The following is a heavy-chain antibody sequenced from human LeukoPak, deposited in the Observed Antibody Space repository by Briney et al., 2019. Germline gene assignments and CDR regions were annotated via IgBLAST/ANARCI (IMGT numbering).Heavy chain of an antibody. V-gene: IGHV4-31*03. J-gene: IGHJ4*02. Sequence: PSQTLSLTCTVSGGSISSGGYYWSWIRQHPGKGLEWIRYIYYSGSTYYNPSLKSRVTISVDTSKNQFSLKLSSVTAADTAVYYCAREEDYYDSSGYYDYWGQGTLVTVSS. D-gene: IGHD3-22*01. CDR2: IYYSGST. CDR1: GGSISSGGYY. CDR3: AREEDYYDSSGYYDY.